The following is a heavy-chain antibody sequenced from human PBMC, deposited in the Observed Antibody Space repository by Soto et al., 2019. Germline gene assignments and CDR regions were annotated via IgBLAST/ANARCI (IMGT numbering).Heavy chain of an antibody. D-gene: IGHD6-25*01. V-gene: IGHV3-7*03. Sequence: EVQLVDSGGGLVQPGGSLRLSCAASAFTLSNYWMSWVRQAPGKGLEWVANIKHDGSEKYYVDSVKGRFTISRDNAKNLLYLHMNSLTAEDTAVYYCASAGREQRLFSCLDVWGQGTTVTVAS. J-gene: IGHJ6*02. CDR2: IKHDGSEK. CDR3: ASAGREQRLFSCLDV. CDR1: AFTLSNYW.